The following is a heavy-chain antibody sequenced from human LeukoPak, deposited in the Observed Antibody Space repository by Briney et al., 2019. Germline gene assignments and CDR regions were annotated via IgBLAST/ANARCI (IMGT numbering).Heavy chain of an antibody. V-gene: IGHV4-4*03. CDR3: ARDRSGMGV. CDR1: GDSISSNNW. J-gene: IGHJ6*02. CDR2: IYHTGIT. Sequence: PETLSLTCAVPGDSISSNNWCTWVRQPPGKGLEWIGAIYHTGITDHNPSLKSRVSLSVDKSKNQFSLKLFSVTAADTAVYYCARDRSGMGVWGQGSTVGVSS.